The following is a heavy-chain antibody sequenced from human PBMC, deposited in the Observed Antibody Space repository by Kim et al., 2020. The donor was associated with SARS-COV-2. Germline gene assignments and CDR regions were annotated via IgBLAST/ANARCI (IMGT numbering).Heavy chain of an antibody. D-gene: IGHD3-10*01. J-gene: IGHJ6*02. V-gene: IGHV3-23*01. CDR2: ISGSGGST. CDR3: AKPTGLYYYYGMDV. Sequence: GGSLRLSCAASGFTFSSYAMSWVRQAPGKGLEWVSAISGSGGSTYYADSVKGRFTISRDNSKNTLYLQMNSLRAEDTAVYYCAKPTGLYYYYGMDVWGQGTTVTVSS. CDR1: GFTFSSYA.